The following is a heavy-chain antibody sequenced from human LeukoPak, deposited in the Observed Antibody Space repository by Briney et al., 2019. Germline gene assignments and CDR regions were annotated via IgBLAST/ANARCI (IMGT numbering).Heavy chain of an antibody. CDR3: TSWGDTTAEYFQR. D-gene: IGHD2-21*02. CDR1: GFPLSSYS. Sequence: GGSLRLSCAASGFPLSSYSMTWVRQAPGKGLEWVAHINPDGRDTYYVDSVKGRFTISRDNAQNSMYLQMNSLRVEDTAVYYCTSWGDTTAEYFQRWGQGTLVTVSS. J-gene: IGHJ1*01. V-gene: IGHV3-7*01. CDR2: INPDGRDT.